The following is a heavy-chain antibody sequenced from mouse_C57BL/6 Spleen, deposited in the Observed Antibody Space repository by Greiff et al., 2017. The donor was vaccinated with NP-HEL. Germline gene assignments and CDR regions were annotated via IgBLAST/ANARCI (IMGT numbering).Heavy chain of an antibody. CDR2: INPNNGGT. CDR3: ARWFYYYGSSSGDY. CDR1: GYTFTDYN. V-gene: IGHV1-22*01. J-gene: IGHJ4*01. D-gene: IGHD1-1*01. Sequence: EVQLQQSGPELVKPGASVKMSCKASGYTFTDYNMHWVKQSHGKSLEWIGYINPNNGGTSYNQKFKGKATLTVNKSSSTAYMELSSLTSEDSAVYYCARWFYYYGSSSGDYWGQGTSVTVSS.